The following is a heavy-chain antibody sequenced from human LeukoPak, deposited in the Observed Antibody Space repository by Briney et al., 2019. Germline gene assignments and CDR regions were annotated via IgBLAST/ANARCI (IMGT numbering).Heavy chain of an antibody. Sequence: GGSLRPSCAASGFTFSSYSMNWVRQAPGKGLEWVSSISSSSSYIYYADSVKGRFTISRDNAKNSLYLQMNSLRAEDTAVYYCARGVVPSAINWFDPWGQGTLVTVSS. CDR1: GFTFSSYS. CDR2: ISSSSSYI. V-gene: IGHV3-21*01. J-gene: IGHJ5*02. D-gene: IGHD2-2*02. CDR3: ARGVVPSAINWFDP.